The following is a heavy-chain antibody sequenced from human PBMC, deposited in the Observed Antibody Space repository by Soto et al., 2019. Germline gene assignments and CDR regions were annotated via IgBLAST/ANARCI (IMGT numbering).Heavy chain of an antibody. V-gene: IGHV3-74*01. CDR3: ARWPRMKYSGYDFPDPNSSYFDY. J-gene: IGHJ4*02. D-gene: IGHD5-12*01. CDR2: IKTDGSNT. CDR1: GFAFSSYW. Sequence: PGGSLRLSCAASGFAFSSYWMHWVRQAPGKGLVWVSRIKTDGSNTIYADSVKGRFTISRDKSISTAYLQWSSLKASDTAMYYCARWPRMKYSGYDFPDPNSSYFDYWRQGTLVTVSS.